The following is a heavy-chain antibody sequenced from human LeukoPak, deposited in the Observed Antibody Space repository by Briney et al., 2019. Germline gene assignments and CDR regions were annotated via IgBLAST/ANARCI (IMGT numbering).Heavy chain of an antibody. CDR1: GGSISTYF. D-gene: IGHD6-13*01. Sequence: SETLSLTCTVSGGSISTYFWSWVRQPPGKGLEWIGYIYSSGSTNYNSSLKSRINLSVDTSKKQFSLKLSSVTAADTAVYYCAREGPIAAAGSRAEPDAFDIWGQGTMVTVSS. V-gene: IGHV4-59*01. CDR3: AREGPIAAAGSRAEPDAFDI. CDR2: IYSSGST. J-gene: IGHJ3*02.